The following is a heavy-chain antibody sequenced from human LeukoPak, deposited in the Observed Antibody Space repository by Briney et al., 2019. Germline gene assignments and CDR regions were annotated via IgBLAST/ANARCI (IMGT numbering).Heavy chain of an antibody. CDR1: GYSISSGYY. D-gene: IGHD6-19*01. CDR3: ASGSSGWYLGGPFDY. J-gene: IGHJ4*02. V-gene: IGHV4-38-2*01. CDR2: IYHSGST. Sequence: SETLSLTCAVYGYSISSGYYWGWIRQPPGKGLEWVGSIYHSGSTYYNPSLKSRVTISVDTSKNQFSLKLSSVTAADTAVYYCASGSSGWYLGGPFDYWGQGTLVTVSS.